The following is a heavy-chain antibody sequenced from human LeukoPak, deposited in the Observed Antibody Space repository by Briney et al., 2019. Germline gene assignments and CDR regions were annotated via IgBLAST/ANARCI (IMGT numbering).Heavy chain of an antibody. CDR3: ARDHGVKAYYFDY. D-gene: IGHD3-10*01. CDR1: VGSISGYY. CDR2: IYTSGST. J-gene: IGHJ4*02. Sequence: SETLSLTCTVSVGSISGYYGAGIRQPAGKGRDGMGRIYTSGSTNYNPSLKSRVTMSVDTSKNQFSLKLSSVTAADTAVYYCARDHGVKAYYFDYWGQGTLVTVSS. V-gene: IGHV4-4*07.